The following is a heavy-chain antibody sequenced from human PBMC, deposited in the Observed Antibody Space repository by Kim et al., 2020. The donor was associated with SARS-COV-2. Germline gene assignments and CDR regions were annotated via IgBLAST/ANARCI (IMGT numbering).Heavy chain of an antibody. CDR1: GYGFSSYG. D-gene: IGHD4-17*01. Sequence: ASVKVSCEPSGYGFSSYGISWVRQAPGQGLEWMGWISGYNGKAKIAQNFQGRVTMTTDTPTNTVYMELRNLKSDDTAVYYCTREPTVAKMDYYYFGMDVWGQGTLVTVSS. V-gene: IGHV1-18*04. CDR3: TREPTVAKMDYYYFGMDV. J-gene: IGHJ6*02. CDR2: ISGYNGKA.